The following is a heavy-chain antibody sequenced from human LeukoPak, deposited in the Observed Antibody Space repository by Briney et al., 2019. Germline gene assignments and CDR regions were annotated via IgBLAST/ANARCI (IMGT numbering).Heavy chain of an antibody. D-gene: IGHD3-10*02. J-gene: IGHJ3*01. CDR2: IYSGSTT. Sequence: PGGSLRLSCAASGFTVSSNYMNWVRQAPGKGLEWVSVIYSGSTTYYADSVKGRFTISRDKSKNTLYLQMNGLRAEDTAVYYCARDLGSGRGSWGQGTMVTVSS. V-gene: IGHV3-53*01. CDR1: GFTVSSNY. CDR3: ARDLGSGRGS.